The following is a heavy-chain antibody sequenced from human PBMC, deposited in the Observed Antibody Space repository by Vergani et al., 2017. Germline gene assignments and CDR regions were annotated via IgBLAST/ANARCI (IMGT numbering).Heavy chain of an antibody. Sequence: EVQLLESGGSLKQPGGSVRLSCAASGFTFSTYAMHWVRQAPGKGLEWVSALTGGGGSTYYADSFKGRFIISRDNSRDTLYLQMNSLRDEDRGVYYCARISGGSAPYLHYWGQGTLVTVAS. V-gene: IGHV3-23*01. D-gene: IGHD2-15*01. CDR2: LTGGGGST. CDR3: ARISGGSAPYLHY. CDR1: GFTFSTYA. J-gene: IGHJ1*01.